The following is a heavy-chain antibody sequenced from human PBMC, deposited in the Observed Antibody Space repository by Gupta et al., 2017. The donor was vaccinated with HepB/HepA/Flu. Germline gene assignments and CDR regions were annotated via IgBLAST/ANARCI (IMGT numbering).Heavy chain of an antibody. V-gene: IGHV4-31*03. D-gene: IGHD2-15*01. CDR3: ARDGSSVYNYFDP. CDR2: IYYTGRT. Sequence: QVQLQESGPGLVKPSQTLSLTCPVSGAPITSGGYYWTWIRQHPGKGLEWIGYIYYTGRTYYNPSLESRVTMSADTSKNQFSLKLTSVTAADTAVYYCARDGSSVYNYFDPWGQGTLVTVSS. J-gene: IGHJ5*02. CDR1: GAPITSGGYY.